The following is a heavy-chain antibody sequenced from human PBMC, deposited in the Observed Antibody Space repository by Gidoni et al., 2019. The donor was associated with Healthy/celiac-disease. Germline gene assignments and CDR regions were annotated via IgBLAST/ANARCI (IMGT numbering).Heavy chain of an antibody. CDR3: ARVRGIWFGEFLGRLGATKYGMDV. J-gene: IGHJ6*02. Sequence: QVQLQQWGAGLLKPSETLSLTCAVYGGSFSGYYWSWIRQPPGKGLEWIGEINHSGSTNYNPSLKSRVTISVDTSKNQFSLKLSSVTAADTAVYYCARVRGIWFGEFLGRLGATKYGMDVWGQGTTVTVSS. V-gene: IGHV4-34*01. D-gene: IGHD3-10*01. CDR2: INHSGST. CDR1: GGSFSGYY.